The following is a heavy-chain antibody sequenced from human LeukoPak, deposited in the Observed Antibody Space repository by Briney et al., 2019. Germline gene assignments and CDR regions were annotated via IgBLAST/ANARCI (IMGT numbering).Heavy chain of an antibody. J-gene: IGHJ4*02. V-gene: IGHV1-18*01. CDR1: GDTFVRNG. CDR2: ISTGNGNI. CDR3: ARDRVVRGVMVY. Sequence: AASVKVSCKASGDTFVRNGISWVRQVPGQGLEWMGWISTGNGNINYGQKFQGRVTMTTDTSTGTAYMELRSLRSDDTAMYYCARDRVVRGVMVYWGQGTLVTVSS. D-gene: IGHD3-10*01.